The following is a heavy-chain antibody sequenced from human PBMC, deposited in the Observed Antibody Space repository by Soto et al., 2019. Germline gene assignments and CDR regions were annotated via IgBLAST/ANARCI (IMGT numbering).Heavy chain of an antibody. V-gene: IGHV4-61*01. CDR1: GGSVSSGSYY. Sequence: QVQLQESGPGLVKPSETLSLTCTVSGGSVSSGSYYWSWIRQPPGKGLEWSGYIYYSGSTNYNPSLKSRSPISVDTSKKQFALKLSSVTAADTAVYYCASDRAVAGSFDSWGQGTLVTVSS. D-gene: IGHD6-19*01. CDR2: IYYSGST. J-gene: IGHJ4*02. CDR3: ASDRAVAGSFDS.